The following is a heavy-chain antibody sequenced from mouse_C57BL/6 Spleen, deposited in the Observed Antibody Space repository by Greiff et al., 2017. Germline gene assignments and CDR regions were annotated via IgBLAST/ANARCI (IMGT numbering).Heavy chain of an antibody. CDR1: GYTFTSYW. J-gene: IGHJ2*01. V-gene: IGHV1-50*01. Sequence: VQLQQPGAELVKPGASVKLSCKASGYTFTSYWMQWVKQRPGQGLEWIGEIDPSDSYTNSNQKFKGKATLTVDTSSSTASMQLSSLTSEDSAVYYCARRGNGPFDYWGQGTTLTVSS. CDR3: ARRGNGPFDY. CDR2: IDPSDSYT.